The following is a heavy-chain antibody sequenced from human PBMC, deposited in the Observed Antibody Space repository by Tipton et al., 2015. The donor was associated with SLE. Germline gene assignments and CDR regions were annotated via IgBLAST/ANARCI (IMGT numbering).Heavy chain of an antibody. Sequence: TLSLTCTVSGGSISSFYWSWIRQPPGKGPEWIGYIYYSGSTNYNPSLKSRVTISVDTSKNRFSLKLNSVTAADTAVYYCARDLGEGYMDVWGKGTTVTVSS. D-gene: IGHD3-10*01. CDR1: GGSISSFY. V-gene: IGHV4-59*01. CDR3: ARDLGEGYMDV. J-gene: IGHJ6*03. CDR2: IYYSGST.